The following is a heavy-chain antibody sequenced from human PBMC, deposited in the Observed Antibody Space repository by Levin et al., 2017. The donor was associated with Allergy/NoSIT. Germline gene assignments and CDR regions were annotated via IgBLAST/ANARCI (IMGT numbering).Heavy chain of an antibody. CDR3: ARTGYSSSWYFGPELYYYDYYMDV. V-gene: IGHV4-39*01. CDR1: GGSISSSSYY. D-gene: IGHD6-13*01. J-gene: IGHJ6*03. Sequence: ESLKISCTVSGGSISSSSYYWGWIRQPPGKGLEWIGSIYYSGSTYYNPSLKSRVTISVDTSKNQFSLKLSSVTAADTAVYYCARTGYSSSWYFGPELYYYDYYMDVWGKGTTVTVSS. CDR2: IYYSGST.